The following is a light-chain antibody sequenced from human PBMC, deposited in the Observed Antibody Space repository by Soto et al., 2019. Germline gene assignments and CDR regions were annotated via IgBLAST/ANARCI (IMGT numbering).Light chain of an antibody. CDR1: QDIKTN. J-gene: IGKJ3*01. V-gene: IGKV1-33*01. Sequence: DIQMTQSPSSLSASVGDRVTITCQARQDIKTNLNWFQQKSGKAPRLLVYDASNLETGVTSRVSGIGSGTEFTFTISSLQPEDAATYYCQQSDNFPFTFGPGTKVDI. CDR3: QQSDNFPFT. CDR2: DAS.